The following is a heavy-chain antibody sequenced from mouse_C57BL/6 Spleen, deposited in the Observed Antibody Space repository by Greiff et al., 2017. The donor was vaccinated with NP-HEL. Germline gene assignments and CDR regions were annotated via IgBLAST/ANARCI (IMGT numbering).Heavy chain of an antibody. J-gene: IGHJ3*01. CDR3: ARGLAFAY. V-gene: IGHV1-82*01. CDR2: IYPGDGDT. CDR1: GYAFSSSW. Sequence: VKLQESGPELVKPGASVKISCKASGYAFSSSWMNWVKQRPGKGLEWIGRIYPGDGDTNYNGKFKGKATLTADKSSSTAYMQLSSLTSEDSAVYFCARGLAFAYWGQGTLVTVSA.